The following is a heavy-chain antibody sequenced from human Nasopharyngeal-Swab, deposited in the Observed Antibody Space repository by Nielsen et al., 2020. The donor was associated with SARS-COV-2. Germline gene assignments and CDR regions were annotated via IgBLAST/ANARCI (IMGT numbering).Heavy chain of an antibody. V-gene: IGHV3-23*01. CDR3: AKVCWNDPVFDY. D-gene: IGHD1-1*01. J-gene: IGHJ4*02. CDR2: ISGSGGST. Sequence: WSGQGPGKGLEWVTAISGSGGSTYYADSVKGRITSSRDNSKNTLYLQMNSLRAEDTAVYYCAKVCWNDPVFDYWGQGTLVTVSS.